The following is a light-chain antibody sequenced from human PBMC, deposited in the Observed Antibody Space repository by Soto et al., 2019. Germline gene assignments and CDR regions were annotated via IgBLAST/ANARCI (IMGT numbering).Light chain of an antibody. CDR3: QQYGSSGT. V-gene: IGKV3-20*01. CDR2: GAS. Sequence: EILLTQSPGTLSLSPGEGPTISWRASQSVSNNYLAWYQQKPGKAPRLLIYGASNRATGIPDRLSGSGSGTDFTLTIRRLEPEDFAVYYCQQYGSSGTFGQGTKVDIK. CDR1: QSVSNNY. J-gene: IGKJ1*01.